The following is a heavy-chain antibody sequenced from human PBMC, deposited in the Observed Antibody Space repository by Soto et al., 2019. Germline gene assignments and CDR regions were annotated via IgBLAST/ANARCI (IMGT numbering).Heavy chain of an antibody. V-gene: IGHV4-39*01. J-gene: IGHJ5*02. CDR3: ARLDFRSGYYGGRFDP. Sequence: PSETLSLTCTVSGDSVNNNDFYWAWIRQPPGKGLELVVTIFYSGSTYHNPSLKGRVTASVDRSENQFSLKLTSVTASDTAVYYCARLDFRSGYYGGRFDPWGQGTLVTVSS. CDR1: GDSVNNNDFY. D-gene: IGHD3-3*01. CDR2: IFYSGST.